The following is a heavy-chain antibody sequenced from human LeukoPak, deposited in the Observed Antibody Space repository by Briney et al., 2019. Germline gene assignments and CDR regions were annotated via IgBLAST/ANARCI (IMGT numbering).Heavy chain of an antibody. CDR2: ISGSGGST. Sequence: PGASLRLSCAASGFTFSSYAMSWVRQAPGKGLEWVSAISGSGGSTYYADSVKGRFTISRDNSKNTLYLQMNSLRAEDTAVYYCARQYCGGDCYLFDYWGQGTLVTVSS. D-gene: IGHD2-21*02. V-gene: IGHV3-23*01. CDR3: ARQYCGGDCYLFDY. CDR1: GFTFSSYA. J-gene: IGHJ4*02.